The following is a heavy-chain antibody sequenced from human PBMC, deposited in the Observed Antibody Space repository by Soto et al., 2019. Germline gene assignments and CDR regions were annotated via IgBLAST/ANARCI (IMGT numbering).Heavy chain of an antibody. CDR1: GYTFTGYY. CDR2: INPNSGGT. V-gene: IGHV1-2*04. J-gene: IGHJ3*02. Sequence: ASVKVSCKASGYTFTGYYMHWVRQAPGQGLEWMGWINPNSGGTNYAQKFQGWVTMTRDTSISTAYMELSRLRSDDTAVYYCARSGYDFPGAFDIWGQGTMVTVSS. D-gene: IGHD5-12*01. CDR3: ARSGYDFPGAFDI.